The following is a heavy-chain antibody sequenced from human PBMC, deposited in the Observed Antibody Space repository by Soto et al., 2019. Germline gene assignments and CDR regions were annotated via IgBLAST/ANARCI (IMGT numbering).Heavy chain of an antibody. CDR1: GFTFGDYA. V-gene: IGHV3-49*04. CDR2: IRSKAYGATT. CDR3: ARAGNRYRTTNWLDP. Sequence: GGSLRLSCTASGFTFGDYAIIWVRQAPEKGLEWLGFIRSKAYGATTEIAASVKGRLSLSRDGSRSIADLELHSLKGDDTGVYFCARAGNRYRTTNWLDPWGQGTLVTVSS. D-gene: IGHD3-16*02. J-gene: IGHJ5*02.